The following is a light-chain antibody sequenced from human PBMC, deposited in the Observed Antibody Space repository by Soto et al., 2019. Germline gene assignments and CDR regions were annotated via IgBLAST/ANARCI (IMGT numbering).Light chain of an antibody. J-gene: IGKJ4*01. CDR1: QRVRTY. CDR3: QQRINWPLT. Sequence: PGERATLSCRASQRVRTYLGWYQQKPGQAPRLLIYDASNRATGIPARFSGSGSGTDFTLTISSLEPEDFAVYYCQQRINWPLTFGGGTKVEIK. CDR2: DAS. V-gene: IGKV3-11*01.